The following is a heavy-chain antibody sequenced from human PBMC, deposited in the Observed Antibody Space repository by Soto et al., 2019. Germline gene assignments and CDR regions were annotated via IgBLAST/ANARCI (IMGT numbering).Heavy chain of an antibody. CDR3: ARDLGLTVFDY. V-gene: IGHV3-30-3*01. CDR1: GFTFSSYA. D-gene: IGHD1-20*01. Sequence: QVQLVESGGGVVQPGRSLRLSCAASGFTFSSYAMQWVRQAPGKGLEWVAVISYDGSNKYYADSVKGRFTISRDNSKNTLYLQMNSLRAEDTAVYYCARDLGLTVFDYWGQGTLVTVSS. J-gene: IGHJ4*02. CDR2: ISYDGSNK.